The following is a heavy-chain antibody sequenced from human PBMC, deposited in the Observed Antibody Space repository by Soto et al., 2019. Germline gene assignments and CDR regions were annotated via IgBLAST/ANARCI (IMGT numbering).Heavy chain of an antibody. D-gene: IGHD2-2*01. CDR2: IYSGGST. Sequence: GGSLRLSCAASGFTVSSNYMSWVRQAPGKGLEWVSVIYSGGSTYYADSVKGRFTISRHNSKNTLYLQMNSLRAEDTAVYYRASTPDFCSSTRCLRSDYYMDVWGKGTTVTVSS. V-gene: IGHV3-53*04. CDR3: ASTPDFCSSTRCLRSDYYMDV. CDR1: GFTVSSNY. J-gene: IGHJ6*03.